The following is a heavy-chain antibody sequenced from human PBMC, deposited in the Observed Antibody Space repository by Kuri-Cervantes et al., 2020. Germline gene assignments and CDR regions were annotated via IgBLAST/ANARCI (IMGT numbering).Heavy chain of an antibody. Sequence: GSLRLSCTVSGGSTANHYWGWIRQPPGRGLEWIGTIFSSGATYYRTSLKSRLTISVDTSKNQLSLRLSSVTAADTAVYYCARSNDYSNWGNFDNWGQGTLVTVSS. CDR2: IFSSGAT. CDR3: ARSNDYSNWGNFDN. D-gene: IGHD4-11*01. V-gene: IGHV4-39*07. CDR1: GGSTANHY. J-gene: IGHJ4*02.